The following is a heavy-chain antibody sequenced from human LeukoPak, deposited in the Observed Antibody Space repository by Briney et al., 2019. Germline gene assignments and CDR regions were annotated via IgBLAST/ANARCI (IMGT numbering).Heavy chain of an antibody. J-gene: IGHJ6*04. Sequence: PSETLSLTCTVSGGSISSYYWSWIRQPAVNGLEWIVRMYVSGSTNYNPSLKSRVTMSVDTSKNQFSLKLSSVTAADTAVYYCARDGRGTSLVDSMDVWGKGTTVTVSS. CDR3: ARDGRGTSLVDSMDV. D-gene: IGHD2-2*01. V-gene: IGHV4-4*07. CDR1: GGSISSYY. CDR2: MYVSGST.